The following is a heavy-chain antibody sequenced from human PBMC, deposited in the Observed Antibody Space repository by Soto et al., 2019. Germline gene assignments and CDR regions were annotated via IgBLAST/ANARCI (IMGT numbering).Heavy chain of an antibody. V-gene: IGHV6-1*01. CDR2: TYYRSKWNN. Sequence: SPTRAITGAISGGSVTSNSASWNLIRQSPSRGLEWLGRTYYRSKWNNDSAISVKSRIIINPDTSKNQFSLQLNAVTPQDTAVYYSAGGSGSLNYCVQGTLGTV. J-gene: IGHJ4*02. D-gene: IGHD3-10*01. CDR3: AGGSGSLNY. CDR1: GGSVTSNSAS.